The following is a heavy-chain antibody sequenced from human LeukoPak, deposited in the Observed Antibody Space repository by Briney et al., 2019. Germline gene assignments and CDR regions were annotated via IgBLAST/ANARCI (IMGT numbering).Heavy chain of an antibody. D-gene: IGHD3-10*01. Sequence: SETLSLTCTVSGGSISSGSYYWSWIRQPAGKGLEWIGRIYTSGSTNYNPSLKSRVTMSVDTSKNQFSLKLSSVTAADTAVYYCARDRAVGHFDYWGQGTLVTVSS. J-gene: IGHJ4*02. CDR1: GGSISSGSYY. V-gene: IGHV4-61*02. CDR2: IYTSGST. CDR3: ARDRAVGHFDY.